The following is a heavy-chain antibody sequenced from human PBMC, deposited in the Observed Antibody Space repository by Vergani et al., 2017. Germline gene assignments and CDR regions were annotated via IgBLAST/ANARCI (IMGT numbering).Heavy chain of an antibody. Sequence: QVQLVQSGAEVKKPGSSVKVSCKASGGTFSSYAISWVRQATGQGLEWMGRIIPILGIANYAQKFQGRVTLPADKSTSTDYMELSSLRSEDTAVYYCAREPRHPAEPGTTIWFEPWGQGTLVTVSS. CDR3: AREPRHPAEPGTTIWFEP. J-gene: IGHJ5*02. CDR1: GGTFSSYA. CDR2: IIPILGIA. D-gene: IGHD1-7*01. V-gene: IGHV1-69*04.